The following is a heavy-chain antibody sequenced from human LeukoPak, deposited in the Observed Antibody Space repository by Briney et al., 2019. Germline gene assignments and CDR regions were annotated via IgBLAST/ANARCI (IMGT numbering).Heavy chain of an antibody. CDR1: GYTFTSYA. CDR2: INAGNGNT. D-gene: IGHD6-13*01. J-gene: IGHJ4*02. CDR3: ARIAEYHLARHFDY. Sequence: ASVRVSCKASGYTFTSYAMHWVRQAPGQRLEWMGWINAGNGNTKYSQKFQGRVTITRDTSASTAYMELRSLRSDDTAVYYCARIAEYHLARHFDYWGQGTLVTVSS. V-gene: IGHV1-3*01.